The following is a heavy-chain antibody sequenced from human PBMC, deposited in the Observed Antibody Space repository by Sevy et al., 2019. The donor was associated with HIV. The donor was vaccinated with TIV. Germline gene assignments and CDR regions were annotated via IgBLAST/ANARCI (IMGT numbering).Heavy chain of an antibody. J-gene: IGHJ5*02. CDR3: VREGAPYWNIKYCSGNNCFYNWFDP. Sequence: GGSLRLSCAASGFTFNDYALHWVRQAPGKGLEWVAIISSDGDNTYYADTVKGRFTISRDNSMNTLYLQMNRLRAEATELYYCVREGAPYWNIKYCSGNNCFYNWFDPWGQGTLVTVSS. CDR2: ISSDGDNT. V-gene: IGHV3-30-3*01. CDR1: GFTFNDYA. D-gene: IGHD2-15*01.